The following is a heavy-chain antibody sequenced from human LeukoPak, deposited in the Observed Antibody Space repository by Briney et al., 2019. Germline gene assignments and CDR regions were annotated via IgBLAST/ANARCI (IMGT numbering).Heavy chain of an antibody. D-gene: IGHD6-13*01. Sequence: PSETLSLTCTVSGGSISSGSYYWGWIRQPAGKGLEWIGRIYTSGSTNYHPSLKSRVTMSVDTSKKQFSLRLSSVTAADTAVYFCARGRVSSSSWQSVYYYYLYMDVWGKGSTVTVSS. CDR3: ARGRVSSSSWQSVYYYYLYMDV. CDR2: IYTSGST. CDR1: GGSISSGSYY. J-gene: IGHJ6*03. V-gene: IGHV4-61*02.